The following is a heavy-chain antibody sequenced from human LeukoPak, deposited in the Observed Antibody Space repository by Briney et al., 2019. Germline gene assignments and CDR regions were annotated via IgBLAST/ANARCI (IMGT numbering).Heavy chain of an antibody. CDR3: ARDYGDCPDY. Sequence: GGSLRLSCAASGFTFSSYGMHWVRQAPGKGLEGVAVIWYDGSNKYYADSVKGRFTISRDNSKNTLYLQMNSLRAEDTAVYYCARDYGDCPDYWGQGTLVTGSS. CDR1: GFTFSSYG. J-gene: IGHJ4*02. D-gene: IGHD4-17*01. CDR2: IWYDGSNK. V-gene: IGHV3-33*01.